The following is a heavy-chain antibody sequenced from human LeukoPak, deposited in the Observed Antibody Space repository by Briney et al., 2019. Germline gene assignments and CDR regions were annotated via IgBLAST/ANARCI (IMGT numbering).Heavy chain of an antibody. CDR1: GFTFDDYA. D-gene: IGHD5-24*01. V-gene: IGHV3-9*01. CDR3: AKGYRTGRWLPLDY. J-gene: IGHJ4*02. Sequence: GGSLRLSCAASGFTFDDYAMHWVRQATGKGLEWVSGISWNSGNLVYADSVKGRFTISRDNAKNSLYLQMNSLRAEDTALYYCAKGYRTGRWLPLDYWGQGTLVTVSS. CDR2: ISWNSGNL.